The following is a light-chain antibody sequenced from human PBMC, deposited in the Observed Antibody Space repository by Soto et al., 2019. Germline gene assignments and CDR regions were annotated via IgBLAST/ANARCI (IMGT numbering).Light chain of an antibody. CDR2: AAS. CDR1: QHISTW. J-gene: IGKJ4*01. V-gene: IGKV1-12*01. Sequence: DVQMTQSPSSVSASVGDRVTLTCRASQHISTWLVWYQQQPGKAPKILIYAASNLQSGVPSRFNGGGPGTYFTLTISSLQPEDSATYYCQQDAHFPRAFGGETKVEMK. CDR3: QQDAHFPRA.